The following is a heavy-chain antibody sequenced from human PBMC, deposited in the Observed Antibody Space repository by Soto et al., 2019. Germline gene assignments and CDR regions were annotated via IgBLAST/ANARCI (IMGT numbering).Heavy chain of an antibody. V-gene: IGHV4-34*01. CDR1: GGSFSGYY. D-gene: IGHD6-13*01. J-gene: IGHJ4*02. CDR3: ARGPSLAAAGTGVDY. CDR2: INHSGST. Sequence: PSETPSLTCAVYGGSFSGYYWSWIRQPPGKGLEWIGEINHSGSTNYNPSLRSRVTISVDTSKNQFSLKLSSVTAADTAVYYCARGPSLAAAGTGVDYWGQGTLVTVSS.